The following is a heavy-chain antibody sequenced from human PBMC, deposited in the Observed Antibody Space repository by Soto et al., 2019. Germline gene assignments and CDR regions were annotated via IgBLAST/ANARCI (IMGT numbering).Heavy chain of an antibody. CDR2: IYSGGST. Sequence: GGSLRLSCAASGFTFSGHAMSWVRQAPGKGLEWVSVIYSGGSTYYADSVKGRFTISRDNSKNTLYLQMNSLRAEDTAVYYCARDSSGFGYYYGMDVWGQGTTVTVSS. V-gene: IGHV3-53*01. CDR1: GFTFSGHA. CDR3: ARDSSGFGYYYGMDV. J-gene: IGHJ6*02. D-gene: IGHD3-22*01.